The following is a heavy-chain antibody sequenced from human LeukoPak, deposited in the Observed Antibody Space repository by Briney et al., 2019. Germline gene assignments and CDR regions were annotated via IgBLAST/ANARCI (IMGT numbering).Heavy chain of an antibody. Sequence: GESLRISCKGSGYSFTSYWISWVRQMPGKGLEWMGRIGPSDSYTNYSPSFQGHVTISADKSISTAYLQWSSLKASDTAMYYCARENVLLWFGELLYEFDYWGQGTLVTVSS. D-gene: IGHD3-10*01. CDR1: GYSFTSYW. V-gene: IGHV5-10-1*01. CDR3: ARENVLLWFGELLYEFDY. CDR2: IGPSDSYT. J-gene: IGHJ4*02.